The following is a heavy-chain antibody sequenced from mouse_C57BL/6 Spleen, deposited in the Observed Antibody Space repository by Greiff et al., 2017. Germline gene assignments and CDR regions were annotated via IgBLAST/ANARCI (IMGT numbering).Heavy chain of an antibody. CDR3: ARDRGYYGSSYWYFDV. V-gene: IGHV5-4*01. CDR1: GFTFSSYA. Sequence: DVMLVESGGGLVKPGGSLKLSCAASGFTFSSYAMSWVRQTPEKRLEWVATISDGGSYTYYPDNVKGRFTISRDNAKNNLYLQMSHLKSEDTAMYYCARDRGYYGSSYWYFDVWGTGTTVTVSS. D-gene: IGHD1-1*01. CDR2: ISDGGSYT. J-gene: IGHJ1*03.